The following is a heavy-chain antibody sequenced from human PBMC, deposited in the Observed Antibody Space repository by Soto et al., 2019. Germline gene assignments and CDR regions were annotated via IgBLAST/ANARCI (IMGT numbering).Heavy chain of an antibody. D-gene: IGHD2-15*01. V-gene: IGHV3-23*01. CDR3: AKDAGDVRDWDCRGGSCPPDGLAV. J-gene: IGHJ6*02. Sequence: PGGSLRLSWSVSGFMWSRYDMSWVRQAPGKGLEWVSTILVSGSTHYEDSVKARFTISRDTSRNTVYLQMNSLAAGDTAVYYCAKDAGDVRDWDCRGGSCPPDGLAVWGQRSSVTVS. CDR1: GFMWSRYD. CDR2: ILVSGST.